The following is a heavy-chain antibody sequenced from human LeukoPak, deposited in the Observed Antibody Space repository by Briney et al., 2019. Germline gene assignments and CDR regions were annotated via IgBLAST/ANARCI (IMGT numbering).Heavy chain of an antibody. Sequence: PGGSLRLSCAASGFTFRDHYMTWIRQAPGKGLEWVSYIRSSSNNMDYTDSVKGRFTISRDNAKNSLYLQMNSLRAEDTAVYYCARSPYLAIMTTIQDYGFDLWGQGTLVAVSS. D-gene: IGHD2-21*02. CDR1: GFTFRDHY. V-gene: IGHV3-11*06. CDR2: IRSSSNNM. CDR3: ARSPYLAIMTTIQDYGFDL. J-gene: IGHJ4*02.